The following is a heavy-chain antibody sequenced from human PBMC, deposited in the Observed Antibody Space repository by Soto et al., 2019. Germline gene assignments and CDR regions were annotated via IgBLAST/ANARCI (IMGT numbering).Heavy chain of an antibody. CDR2: IIPLSATT. V-gene: IGHV1-69*06. CDR3: ARGFDDRRIVVIPAANPCYYGMDV. D-gene: IGHD2-2*01. J-gene: IGHJ6*04. CDR1: GGTLSHNA. Sequence: QVQQVQSGTEVKKTGSSVKVSCKASGGTLSHNAISWVRQAPGQGLEWMGGIIPLSATTHYAQKFQGRVTNDTDKTTSTAYMELTSLTSEDTAVYYCARGFDDRRIVVIPAANPCYYGMDVGGKGNTVTVPS.